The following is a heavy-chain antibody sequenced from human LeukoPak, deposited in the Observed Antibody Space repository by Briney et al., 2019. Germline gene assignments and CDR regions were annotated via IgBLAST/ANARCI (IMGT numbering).Heavy chain of an antibody. CDR1: GDSINNYY. V-gene: IGHV4-59*08. J-gene: IGHJ4*02. CDR3: ARHDPRGEPARLGFFDY. CDR2: IYYSGST. Sequence: PSETLSLTCTLSGDSINNYYWSWIRQPPGKGLEWIGYIYYSGSTNYNPSLKSRVTISVDTSKNQFSLNLSSVAAADTAVYYCARHDPRGEPARLGFFDYWGQGTLVTVSS. D-gene: IGHD6-6*01.